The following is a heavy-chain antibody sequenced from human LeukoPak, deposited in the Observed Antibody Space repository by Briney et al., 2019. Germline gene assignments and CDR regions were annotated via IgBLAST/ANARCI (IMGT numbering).Heavy chain of an antibody. Sequence: GGSLRLSCAASGFTFSSYAMSWVRQAPGKGLEWVSAISGSGGSTYYADSVKGRFTISRDNSKNTLYLQMNSLRAEDTALYYCARHPTGFPNWFDRWGQGTLVTVSP. CDR2: ISGSGGST. V-gene: IGHV3-23*01. CDR1: GFTFSSYA. CDR3: ARHPTGFPNWFDR. J-gene: IGHJ5*02.